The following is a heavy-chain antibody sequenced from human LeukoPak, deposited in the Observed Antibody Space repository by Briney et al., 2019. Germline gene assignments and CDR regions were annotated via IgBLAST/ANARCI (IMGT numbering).Heavy chain of an antibody. CDR2: ISSSGSTI. V-gene: IGHV3-48*03. J-gene: IGHJ5*02. CDR1: GFTFSSYE. D-gene: IGHD3-10*01. CDR3: ARGPITMVRGAPPNWFDP. Sequence: GGSLRLSCAASGFTFSSYEMNWVRQAPGKGLEWVSYISSSGSTIYYADSVKGRFTISRDNAKNSLYLQMNSLRAEDTAVYYCARGPITMVRGAPPNWFDPWGQGPLVTVSS.